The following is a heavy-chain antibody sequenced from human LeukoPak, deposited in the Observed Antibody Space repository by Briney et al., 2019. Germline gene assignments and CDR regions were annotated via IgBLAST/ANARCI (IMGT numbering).Heavy chain of an antibody. V-gene: IGHV3-23*01. D-gene: IGHD3-22*01. J-gene: IGHJ4*02. CDR3: AKDHQPVLNYYDSSGYLFDY. CDR2: ISGSGGST. CDR1: GFTFDDYA. Sequence: GGSLRLSCAASGFTFDDYAMSWVRQAPGKGLEWVSAISGSGGSTYYADSVKGRFTISRDNSKNTLYLQMNSLRAEDTAVYYCAKDHQPVLNYYDSSGYLFDYWGQGTLVTVSS.